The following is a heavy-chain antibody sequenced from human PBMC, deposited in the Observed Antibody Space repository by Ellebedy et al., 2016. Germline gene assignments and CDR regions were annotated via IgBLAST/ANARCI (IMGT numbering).Heavy chain of an antibody. V-gene: IGHV3-23*01. CDR1: GFTFSSYA. J-gene: IGHJ4*02. Sequence: GESLKISCAASGFTFSSYAMSWVRQAPGKGLEWVSAISGSGGSTYYADSVKGRFTISRDNSKNTLYLQMNSLRAEDTAVYYCAKGQSAMVMSCMDYWGQGTLVTVSS. D-gene: IGHD5-18*01. CDR3: AKGQSAMVMSCMDY. CDR2: ISGSGGST.